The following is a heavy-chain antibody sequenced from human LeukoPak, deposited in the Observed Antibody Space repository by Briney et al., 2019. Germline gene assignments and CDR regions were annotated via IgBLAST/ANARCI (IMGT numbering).Heavy chain of an antibody. CDR1: GGSFSGYY. CDR2: INHSGST. Sequence: SETLSLTCAVYGGSFSGYYWSWIRQPPGKGLEWIGEINHSGSTNYNPSLKSRVTISVDTSKNQFSLKLSSVTASDMAVYYCASGRYYDILTGYVYSFYGMDVWGQGTTVTVSS. CDR3: ASGRYYDILTGYVYSFYGMDV. D-gene: IGHD3-9*01. J-gene: IGHJ6*02. V-gene: IGHV4-34*01.